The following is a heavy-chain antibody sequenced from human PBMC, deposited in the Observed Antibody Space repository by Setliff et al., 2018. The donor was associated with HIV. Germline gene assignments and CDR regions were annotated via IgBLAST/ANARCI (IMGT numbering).Heavy chain of an antibody. D-gene: IGHD6-19*01. Sequence: GESPKISCAASGITFSRHEMIWVRPTPGKGREWVSYIGISGDDVHYADSVKGRFYISRDHAKSSLSLQMNSLRVEDTAVYYCVRDGREVPGTFRQFDPWGQGTLVTVSS. CDR1: GITFSRHE. CDR3: VRDGREVPGTFRQFDP. CDR2: IGISGDDV. J-gene: IGHJ5*02. V-gene: IGHV3-48*03.